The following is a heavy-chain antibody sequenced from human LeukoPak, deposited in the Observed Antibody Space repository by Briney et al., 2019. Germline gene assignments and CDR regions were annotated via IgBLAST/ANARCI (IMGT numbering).Heavy chain of an antibody. V-gene: IGHV4-39*01. CDR3: ARPDYGGNPVGY. CDR1: GVSISSSSYY. Sequence: SETLSLTCTVSGVSISSSSYYWGWIRQPPGKGLEWIGSIYYSGSTYYNPSLKSRVTISVDTSKNQFSLKLSSVTAADTAVYYCARPDYGGNPVGYWGQGTLVTVSS. CDR2: IYYSGST. D-gene: IGHD4-23*01. J-gene: IGHJ4*02.